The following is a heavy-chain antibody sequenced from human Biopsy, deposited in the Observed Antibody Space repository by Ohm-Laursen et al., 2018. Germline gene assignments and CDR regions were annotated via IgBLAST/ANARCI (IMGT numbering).Heavy chain of an antibody. CDR2: INPNSGGT. J-gene: IGHJ6*02. CDR3: ARVPAYPSIDGYYGLDL. D-gene: IGHD2-15*01. CDR1: GYTFTGYY. V-gene: IGHV1-2*02. Sequence: GASVKVSCKASGYTFTGYYMHWVRQAPGQGLEWMGWINPNSGGTNYAQKFQGRVTMTRDTSISTAYMELSRLRSDDTAVYYCARVPAYPSIDGYYGLDLWGQGTTVIVSS.